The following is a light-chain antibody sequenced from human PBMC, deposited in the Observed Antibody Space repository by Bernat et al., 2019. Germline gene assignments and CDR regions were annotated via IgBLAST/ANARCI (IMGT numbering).Light chain of an antibody. V-gene: IGKV3-20*01. CDR3: QQSGNSLFT. CDR2: ATS. CDR1: QSVGSSY. J-gene: IGKJ3*01. Sequence: EVVLTQSPGTLSLSPGERATLSCRASQSVGSSYLAWYQHKPGQAPRLLIYATSNRATGIPDRFSSSGSGTDFTLTISRLEPEDFAVYFCQQSGNSLFTFGPGTRVDFK.